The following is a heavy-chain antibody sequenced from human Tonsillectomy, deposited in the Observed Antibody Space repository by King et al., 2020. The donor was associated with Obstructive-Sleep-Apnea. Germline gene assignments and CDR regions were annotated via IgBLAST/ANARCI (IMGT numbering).Heavy chain of an antibody. Sequence: EVQLVESGGGLVLPGGSLRLSCAASGLAFNEYWMTWVRKAPGKGLEWVAIIKQDGSAKYNVDSVEGRFTISRDNARNSLYLQMNSRRVEDTAVYHCWSGSGSGRFRYQYGMDVWGQGTTVTVSS. D-gene: IGHD3-10*01. CDR3: WSGSGSGRFRYQYGMDV. CDR2: IKQDGSAK. J-gene: IGHJ6*02. V-gene: IGHV3-7*01. CDR1: GLAFNEYW.